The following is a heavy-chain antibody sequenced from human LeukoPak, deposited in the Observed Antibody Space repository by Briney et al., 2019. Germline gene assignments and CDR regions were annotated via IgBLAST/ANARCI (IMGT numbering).Heavy chain of an antibody. Sequence: PPGGSLRLSCAVSGFTFSMYAMSWVRQAPGKGLEWVSAISGSGGSTYYADSVKGRFTISRDNSKNTLYLQMNSLRAEDTAVYYCAKAVGNPPYYFDRRGQGTLVTVAS. CDR3: AKAVGNPPYYFDR. CDR1: GFTFSMYA. V-gene: IGHV3-23*01. J-gene: IGHJ4*02. D-gene: IGHD3-9*01. CDR2: ISGSGGST.